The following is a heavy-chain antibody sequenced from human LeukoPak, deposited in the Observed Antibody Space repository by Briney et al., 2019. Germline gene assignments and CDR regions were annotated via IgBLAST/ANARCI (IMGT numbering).Heavy chain of an antibody. Sequence: PGGSLRLSCAASGFTFSNAWMSWVRQAPGKGLVWVSHINSDGSSTHYADSVKGRFIISRDNAKNTVYLQMNSLRAEDTAVYYCARDSRYYDGGDYWGQGTLVTVSS. CDR2: INSDGSST. J-gene: IGHJ4*02. V-gene: IGHV3-74*01. D-gene: IGHD3-22*01. CDR3: ARDSRYYDGGDY. CDR1: GFTFSNAW.